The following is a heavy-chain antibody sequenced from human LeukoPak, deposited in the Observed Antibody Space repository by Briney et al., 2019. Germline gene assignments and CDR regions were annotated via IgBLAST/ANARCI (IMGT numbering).Heavy chain of an antibody. V-gene: IGHV3-9*01. CDR2: ISWNSGSI. J-gene: IGHJ4*02. CDR1: GFTFDDYA. D-gene: IGHD3-22*01. CDR3: AKVIAYSFYYDSSGLPDY. Sequence: GRSLRLSCAASGFTFDDYAMHWVRQGPGKGLEWVSGISWNSGSIGYADSVKGRFTISRDNAKNSLYLQMNSLRAEDTALYYCAKVIAYSFYYDSSGLPDYWGQGTLVTVSS.